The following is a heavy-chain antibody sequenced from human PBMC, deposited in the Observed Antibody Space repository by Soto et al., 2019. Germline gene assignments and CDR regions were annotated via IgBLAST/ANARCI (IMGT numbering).Heavy chain of an antibody. Sequence: SGPTLVNPTQTLTLTCTFSGFSLSTSGVGVGWIRQSPGKALESLALIYWDDDKRYSPSLKSRLSINKDTSKNQVVLTMNNMDPVDTGTYYCAHRREHSTDRPGGWFDPWGQGILVTVS. CDR2: IYWDDDK. CDR1: GFSLSTSGVG. D-gene: IGHD2-2*01. CDR3: AHRREHSTDRPGGWFDP. V-gene: IGHV2-5*02. J-gene: IGHJ5*02.